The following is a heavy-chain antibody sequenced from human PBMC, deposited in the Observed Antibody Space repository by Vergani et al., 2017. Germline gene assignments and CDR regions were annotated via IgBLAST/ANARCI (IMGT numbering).Heavy chain of an antibody. V-gene: IGHV3-23*01. CDR3: VRARVCGGGRFTPNMDV. CDR2: ISVSGGNT. CDR1: GFTFSSYA. J-gene: IGHJ6*03. Sequence: EVQLLESGGGLVQPGGSLRLSCGASGFTFSSYAMTWVRQAPGKGLEWVSAISVSGGNTFYTDSVKGRFTISRDKYKDTLYLQMNSLQTEDTAVYYCVRARVCGGGRFTPNMDVWGKGTTVTVSS. D-gene: IGHD2-21*01.